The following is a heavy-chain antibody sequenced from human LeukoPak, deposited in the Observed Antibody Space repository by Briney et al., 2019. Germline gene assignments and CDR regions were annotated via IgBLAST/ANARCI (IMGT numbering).Heavy chain of an antibody. Sequence: SETPSLTCTVSGGSISSSSYYWGWIRQPPGKGLEWIGSIYYSGSTYYNPSLKSRVTISVDTSKNQFSLKLSSVTAADTAVYYCARHPSYGYDYWGQGTLVTVSS. CDR3: ARHPSYGYDY. V-gene: IGHV4-39*01. J-gene: IGHJ4*02. CDR1: GGSISSSSYY. CDR2: IYYSGST. D-gene: IGHD5-18*01.